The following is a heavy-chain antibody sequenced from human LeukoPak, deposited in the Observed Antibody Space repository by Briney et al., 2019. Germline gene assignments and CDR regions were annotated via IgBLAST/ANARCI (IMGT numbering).Heavy chain of an antibody. Sequence: PGGSLRLSCAASGFTFSNYAMTWVRQAPRKGLEWVSGISGSGGSTYYADSVKGRFTISRDNSKNTFDLQMNSLRAEDTAVYYCAKLPYGSAYYYYMDVWGKGTTVTVSS. D-gene: IGHD2-15*01. J-gene: IGHJ6*03. CDR2: ISGSGGST. CDR3: AKLPYGSAYYYYMDV. CDR1: GFTFSNYA. V-gene: IGHV3-23*01.